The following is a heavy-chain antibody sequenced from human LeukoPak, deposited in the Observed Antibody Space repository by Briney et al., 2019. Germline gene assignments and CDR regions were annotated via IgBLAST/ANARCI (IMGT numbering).Heavy chain of an antibody. J-gene: IGHJ4*02. CDR1: GFTFSSYW. V-gene: IGHV3-7*03. Sequence: GGSLRLFCAASGFTFSSYWMSWVRQAPGKGLEWVANIKQDGSEKYYVDSVKGRFTSSRDNAKNSLYLQMNSLRAEATAVYYCARARVVTKWIDYWGQGTLVTVSS. CDR2: IKQDGSEK. D-gene: IGHD2-21*02. CDR3: ARARVVTKWIDY.